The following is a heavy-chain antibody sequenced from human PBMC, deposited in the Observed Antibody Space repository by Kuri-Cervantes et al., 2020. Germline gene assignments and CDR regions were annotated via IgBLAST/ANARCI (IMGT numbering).Heavy chain of an antibody. V-gene: IGHV4-34*01. J-gene: IGHJ4*02. D-gene: IGHD3-10*01. CDR2: INHSGST. Sequence: GSLRLSCAVYGGSFSGYYWSWIRQPPGKGLEWIGEINHSGSTNYNPSLKSRVTISVGTSKNQFSLKLSSVTAADTAVYYCARRSMVRGVDYWGQGTLVTVSS. CDR3: ARRSMVRGVDY. CDR1: GGSFSGYY.